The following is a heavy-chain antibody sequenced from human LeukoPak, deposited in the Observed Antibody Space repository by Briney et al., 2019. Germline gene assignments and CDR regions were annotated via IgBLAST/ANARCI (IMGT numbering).Heavy chain of an antibody. Sequence: GGSLRLSCAASGFTFSDYYMSWIRQAPGKGLAWISYISPRSNTIYYADSVKGRFTISRDNAKNSLYLQMNSLRAEDTAVYYCARRIYYDNSGYRYWGQGTLVTVSS. V-gene: IGHV3-11*04. CDR1: GFTFSDYY. D-gene: IGHD3-22*01. CDR3: ARRIYYDNSGYRY. J-gene: IGHJ4*02. CDR2: ISPRSNTI.